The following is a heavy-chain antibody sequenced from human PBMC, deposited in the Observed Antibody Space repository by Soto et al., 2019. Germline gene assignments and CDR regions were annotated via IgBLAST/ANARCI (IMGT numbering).Heavy chain of an antibody. V-gene: IGHV4-59*01. CDR3: ATYGSGPFYFDY. CDR1: GGSISSYY. J-gene: IGHJ4*02. D-gene: IGHD3-10*01. Sequence: SETLSLTCTVSGGSISSYYWSWIRQPPGKGLEWIGYIYYSGSTNHNPSLKSRVTISVDTSKNQFSLKLSSVTAADTAVYYCATYGSGPFYFDYWGQGTLVTVSS. CDR2: IYYSGST.